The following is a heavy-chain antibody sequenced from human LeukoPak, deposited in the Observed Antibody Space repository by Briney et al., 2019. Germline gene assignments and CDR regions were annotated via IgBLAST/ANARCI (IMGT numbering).Heavy chain of an antibody. D-gene: IGHD2-15*01. CDR1: GYTFTGYY. J-gene: IGHJ4*02. V-gene: IGHV1-2*02. Sequence: ASVKVSCKASGYTFTGYYMHWVRQAPGQGLEWMGWINPNSGGTNYAQKFQGRVTMTRDTSISTAYMELSRLRSDDTAVYYCAREHEGGSCHDYWGQGTLVTVSS. CDR2: INPNSGGT. CDR3: AREHEGGSCHDY.